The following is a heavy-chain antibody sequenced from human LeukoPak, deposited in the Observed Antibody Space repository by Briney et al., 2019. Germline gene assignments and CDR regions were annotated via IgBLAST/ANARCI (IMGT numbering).Heavy chain of an antibody. J-gene: IGHJ6*02. CDR1: GYTFTNYA. CDR3: ARVPPLSTVGYGMDV. D-gene: IGHD4-11*01. V-gene: IGHV7-4-1*02. CDR2: FNTNTGNP. Sequence: GASVKVSCKASGYTFTNYAMNWVRQAPGQGLEWMGWFNTNTGNPTYAQGFTGRFVFSLDTSVSTAYLQISSLKAEDTAVYYCARVPPLSTVGYGMDVWGQGTTVTVSS.